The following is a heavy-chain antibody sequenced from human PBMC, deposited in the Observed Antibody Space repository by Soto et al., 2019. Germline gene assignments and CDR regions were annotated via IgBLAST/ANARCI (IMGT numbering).Heavy chain of an antibody. J-gene: IGHJ5*02. CDR3: ARSETIAAALWFDP. Sequence: PGGSLRLSCAASGFTFSSYAMHWVRQAPGKGLEWVAVISYDGSNKYYADSVKGRFTISRDNSKNTLYLQMNSLRAEDTAVYYYARSETIAAALWFDPWGQGTLVTVSS. CDR2: ISYDGSNK. V-gene: IGHV3-30-3*01. CDR1: GFTFSSYA. D-gene: IGHD6-13*01.